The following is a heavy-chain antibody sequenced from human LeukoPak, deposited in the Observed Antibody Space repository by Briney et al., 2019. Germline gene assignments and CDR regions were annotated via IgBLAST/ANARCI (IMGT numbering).Heavy chain of an antibody. CDR2: IIPIFGTA. V-gene: IGHV1-69*05. CDR1: GGTFSSYA. J-gene: IGHJ3*02. D-gene: IGHD3-22*01. Sequence: SVKVSCKASGGTFSSYANSWVRQAPAQGLEWMGGIIPIFGTANYAQKFQGRVTITTDESTSTAYMELSSLRSEDTVVYYCARTTYYYDSSGSVDAFDIWGQRTMVTVSS. CDR3: ARTTYYYDSSGSVDAFDI.